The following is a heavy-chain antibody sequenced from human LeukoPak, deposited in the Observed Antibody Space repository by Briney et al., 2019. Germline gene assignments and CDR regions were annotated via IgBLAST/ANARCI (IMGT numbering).Heavy chain of an antibody. CDR1: GGTFSSYA. CDR3: ARERRSGSYYSLADY. CDR2: IIPIFGTA. J-gene: IGHJ4*02. D-gene: IGHD1-26*01. V-gene: IGHV1-69*06. Sequence: SVKVSCKASGGTFSSYAISWVRQAPGQGLEWMGRIIPIFGTANYAQKFQGRVTITADKSTSTAYMELSSLRSEDTAVYYCARERRSGSYYSLADYWGQGTLVTVSS.